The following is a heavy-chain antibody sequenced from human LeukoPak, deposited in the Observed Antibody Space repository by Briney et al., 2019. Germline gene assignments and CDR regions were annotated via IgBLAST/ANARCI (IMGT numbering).Heavy chain of an antibody. Sequence: GALRLSCAASGFTFSIYAMSWVRQAPGKGLQWVSSITSRGESTWYVDSVKGRFTITRDNSENTLYLQMHSLRAEDTAVYYCARDFLSWGQGTLVTVSS. D-gene: IGHD2/OR15-2a*01. CDR2: ITSRGEST. J-gene: IGHJ4*02. CDR1: GFTFSIYA. V-gene: IGHV3-23*01. CDR3: ARDFLS.